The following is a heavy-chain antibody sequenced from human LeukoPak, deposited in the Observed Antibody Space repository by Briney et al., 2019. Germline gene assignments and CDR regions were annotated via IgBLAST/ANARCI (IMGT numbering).Heavy chain of an antibody. V-gene: IGHV3-7*03. J-gene: IGHJ4*02. CDR1: GCTFINFW. CDR2: IKEDGSEK. Sequence: PGGSLRLSCAASGCTFINFWMIWVRQAPGKGLEWVANIKEDGSEKYYVDSVKGRFTISRENAKNSLYLQMNSLRAEDTAIYYCARGGPFGAYWGQGTLVTVSS. CDR3: ARGGPFGAY. D-gene: IGHD2-21*01.